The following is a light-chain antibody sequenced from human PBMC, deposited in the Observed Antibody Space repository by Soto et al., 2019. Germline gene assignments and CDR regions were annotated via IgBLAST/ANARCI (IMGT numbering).Light chain of an antibody. CDR2: EVS. Sequence: QSALTQPASVSGSPGQPITVSCTGTSSDVGGYNYVSWYQQHPGKAPKLMIYEVSNRPSGVSNRFSGSKPGNTASLTISGLQAEDEADYYCSSYTSSSTLGYVFXTGTKVTVL. J-gene: IGLJ1*01. CDR3: SSYTSSSTLGYV. CDR1: SSDVGGYNY. V-gene: IGLV2-14*01.